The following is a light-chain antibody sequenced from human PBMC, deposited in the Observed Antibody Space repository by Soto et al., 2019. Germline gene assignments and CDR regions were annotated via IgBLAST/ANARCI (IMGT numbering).Light chain of an antibody. CDR3: QQYSESPLT. CDR1: QSVANNY. V-gene: IGKV3-20*01. J-gene: IGKJ1*01. CDR2: GAS. Sequence: EIVLTHSPGTLSLSPGERATLSCRASQSVANNYLAWYQQKPGQAPRLVIYGASSRATGIPDRFSASGSGTDFTLTINRPEPEDFAVYYCQQYSESPLTFGQGTKVDIK.